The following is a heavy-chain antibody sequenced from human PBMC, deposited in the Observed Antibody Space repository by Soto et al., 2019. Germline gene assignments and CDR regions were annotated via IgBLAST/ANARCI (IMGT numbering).Heavy chain of an antibody. Sequence: PGGSLRLSCAASGFTFSSYAMSWVRQAPGKGLEWVSAISGSGGSTYYADSVKGRFTISRDNSKNTLYLQMNSLRAEDTAVYYCAIVSRTSSSSWLIFDYWGQGTLVTVSS. CDR1: GFTFSSYA. V-gene: IGHV3-23*01. CDR2: ISGSGGST. CDR3: AIVSRTSSSSWLIFDY. J-gene: IGHJ4*02. D-gene: IGHD6-13*01.